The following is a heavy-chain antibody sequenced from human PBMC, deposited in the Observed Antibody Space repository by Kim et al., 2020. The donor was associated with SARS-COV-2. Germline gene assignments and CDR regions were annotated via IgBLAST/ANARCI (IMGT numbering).Heavy chain of an antibody. CDR1: GFIFSDSA. V-gene: IGHV3-73*01. CDR2: VRSKSKNYAT. J-gene: IGHJ4*02. Sequence: GGSLRLSCAASGFIFSDSAIHWVRQAPGQGLEWVGRVRSKSKNYATEYAVSLKGRFSISRDESKNTAYLQLNSLKVEDTAVYYCTRNLTSWGQGTLVTVSS. CDR3: TRNLTS.